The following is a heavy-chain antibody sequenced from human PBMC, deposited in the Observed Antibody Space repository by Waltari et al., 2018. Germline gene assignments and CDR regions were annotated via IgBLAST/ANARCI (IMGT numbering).Heavy chain of an antibody. CDR2: ISWNGGSI. CDR1: GFTFDDYG. D-gene: IGHD2-8*02. Sequence: EVQLVESGGGVVRPGGSLRLSCAACGFTFDDYGMCWVRQVPGKGLEWVSGISWNGGSIGYADSVKGRFTISRDNAKNSLYLQINSLRAEDTALYHCARVDYHYTGLTYYFDYWGQGALVTVSS. V-gene: IGHV3-20*01. J-gene: IGHJ4*02. CDR3: ARVDYHYTGLTYYFDY.